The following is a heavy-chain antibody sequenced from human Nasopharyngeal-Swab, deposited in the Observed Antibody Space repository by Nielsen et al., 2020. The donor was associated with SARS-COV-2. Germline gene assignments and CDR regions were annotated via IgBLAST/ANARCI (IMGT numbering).Heavy chain of an antibody. Sequence: GESLKLSCAASGFTFSNAWMSWVRQAPGKGLEWVGRIKSKTDGGTTDYAAPVKGRFTISRDDSKNTLYLQMNSLKTEDTAVYYCTTDIVATNFDYWGQGTLVTVSS. CDR2: IKSKTDGGTT. D-gene: IGHD5-12*01. V-gene: IGHV3-15*01. J-gene: IGHJ4*02. CDR1: GFTFSNAW. CDR3: TTDIVATNFDY.